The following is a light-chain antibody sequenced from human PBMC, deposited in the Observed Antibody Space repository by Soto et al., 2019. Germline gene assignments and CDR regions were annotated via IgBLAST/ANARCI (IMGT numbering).Light chain of an antibody. CDR1: SNDVGTYNL. V-gene: IGLV2-23*01. CDR3: CSYVRSVV. J-gene: IGLJ2*01. Sequence: QSVLTQPASVSGSPGQSITISCTGISNDVGTYNLVSWYQHHPGKAPKLIIYEDSKRPSGVPNRSSCSKSGTTASRTISGLHAEDESDDDCCSYVRSVVFGGGTKLTVL. CDR2: EDS.